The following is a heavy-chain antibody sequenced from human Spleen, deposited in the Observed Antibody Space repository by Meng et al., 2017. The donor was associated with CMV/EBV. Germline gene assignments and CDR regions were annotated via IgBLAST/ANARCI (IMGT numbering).Heavy chain of an antibody. CDR2: INSGSSYI. J-gene: IGHJ4*02. CDR3: ARGRTDYFASSGYYPDDY. Sequence: SSYSMDWVRQAPGKGLEWVSSINSGSSYIYYADAVKGRFTISRDNAKNSLYLQMNSLRVEDTAVYYCARGRTDYFASSGYYPDDYWGQGTLVTVSS. D-gene: IGHD3-22*01. V-gene: IGHV3-21*01. CDR1: SSYS.